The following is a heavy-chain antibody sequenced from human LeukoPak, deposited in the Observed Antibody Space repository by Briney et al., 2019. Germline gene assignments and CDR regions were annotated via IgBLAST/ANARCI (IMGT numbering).Heavy chain of an antibody. Sequence: GGSLRLSCAASGFTFSSYAMSWVRQAPGKGLEWVSAISGSGGSIYYADSVKGRFTISRDNSKNTLYLQMNSLRAEDTAVYYCAKVSHYYDSSGYYGPVDYWGQGTLVTVSS. CDR3: AKVSHYYDSSGYYGPVDY. J-gene: IGHJ4*02. CDR1: GFTFSSYA. D-gene: IGHD3-22*01. CDR2: ISGSGGSI. V-gene: IGHV3-23*01.